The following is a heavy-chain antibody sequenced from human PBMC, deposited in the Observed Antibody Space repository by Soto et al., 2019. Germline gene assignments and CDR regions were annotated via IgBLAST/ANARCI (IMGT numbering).Heavy chain of an antibody. Sequence: ASVPVSRKASGYTFTSYGISWVRQAPGQGLEWMGWINAYNGSTNYAQKLQGRVTMTTDTATSTAYMELRSLRSDDTAMYCCASDHCSSTSCYSAVDYWGQGTLVTVSS. CDR1: GYTFTSYG. V-gene: IGHV1-18*04. CDR3: ASDHCSSTSCYSAVDY. J-gene: IGHJ4*02. D-gene: IGHD2-2*02. CDR2: INAYNGST.